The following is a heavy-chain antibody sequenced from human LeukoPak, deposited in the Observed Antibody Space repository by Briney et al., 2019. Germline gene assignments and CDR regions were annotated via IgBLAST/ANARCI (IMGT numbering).Heavy chain of an antibody. CDR1: GGSISSSSYY. J-gene: IGHJ6*03. V-gene: IGHV4-39*07. CDR3: ASRYSSSNYYYYYMDV. D-gene: IGHD6-6*01. CDR2: IYYSGST. Sequence: SETLSLTCTVSGGSISSSSYYWGWIRQPPGKGLEWIGSIYYSGSTYYNPSLKSRVTISVDRSKNQFSLKLSSVTAADTAVYYCASRYSSSNYYYYYMDVWGKGTTVTVSS.